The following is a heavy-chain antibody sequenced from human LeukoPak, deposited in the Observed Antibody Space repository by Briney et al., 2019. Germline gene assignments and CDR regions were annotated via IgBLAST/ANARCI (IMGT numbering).Heavy chain of an antibody. J-gene: IGHJ4*02. V-gene: IGHV4-39*07. Sequence: PSEALSLTCTVSGGSISSSSHYWGWIRQPPGKGLEWIGSIYYSGGTYYNPSLKSRVTISVDTSKDQFSLKLSSVTAADTAVYYCARAAAGDYFDYWGQGTLVTVSS. D-gene: IGHD6-13*01. CDR3: ARAAAGDYFDY. CDR1: GGSISSSSHY. CDR2: IYYSGGT.